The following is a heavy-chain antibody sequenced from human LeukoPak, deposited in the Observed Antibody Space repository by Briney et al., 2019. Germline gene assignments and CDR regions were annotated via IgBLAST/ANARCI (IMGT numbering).Heavy chain of an antibody. Sequence: GGSLRLSCTASGFTFGDYAMSWFRQAPGKGLEWISYITTSGSTTVYADSVKGRFTVSRDNAKNSLYLQMNSLRAEDTAVYYCAREGRSSSSYFDYWGQGTLATVSS. CDR3: AREGRSSSSYFDY. CDR2: ITTSGSTT. CDR1: GFTFGDYA. J-gene: IGHJ4*02. D-gene: IGHD2-2*01. V-gene: IGHV3-11*01.